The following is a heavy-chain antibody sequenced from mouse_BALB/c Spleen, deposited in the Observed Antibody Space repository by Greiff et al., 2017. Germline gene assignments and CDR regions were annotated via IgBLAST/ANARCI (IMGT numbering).Heavy chain of an antibody. CDR3: TRGDYEYAMDY. V-gene: IGHV5-6-4*01. CDR1: GFTFSSYT. Sequence: EVTSVESGGGLVKPGGSLKLSCAASGFTFSSYTMSWVRPTPEKRLEWVAIISSGGSYTYYPDSVKGRFPIVRDNAKNTLYLQMSSRKSEDTAMYYCTRGDYEYAMDYWGQGTSVTVSS. CDR2: ISSGGSYT. J-gene: IGHJ4*01. D-gene: IGHD2-4*01.